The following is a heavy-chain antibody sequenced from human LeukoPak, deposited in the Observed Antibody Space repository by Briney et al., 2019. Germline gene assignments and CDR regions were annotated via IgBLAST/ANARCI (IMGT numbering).Heavy chain of an antibody. J-gene: IGHJ4*02. CDR2: ISSSGSTI. Sequence: PGGSLRLSCAASGFTFSSYEMNWVRQAPGKGLEWVSYISSSGSTIYYADSVKGRFTISRDNAKNSLYLQMSSLRAEDTAVYYCGRGGKVEQLVLARWGQGSLVTVSS. V-gene: IGHV3-48*03. D-gene: IGHD6-13*01. CDR1: GFTFSSYE. CDR3: GRGGKVEQLVLAR.